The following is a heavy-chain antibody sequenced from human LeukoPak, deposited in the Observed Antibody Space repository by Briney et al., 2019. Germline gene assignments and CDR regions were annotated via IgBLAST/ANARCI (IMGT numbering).Heavy chain of an antibody. CDR2: TYYRSKSYN. D-gene: IGHD3-22*01. Sequence: SQTLSLTCAISGDIVSSNSAAWHWIRQSPSRGLEWLGRTYYRSKSYNEYGVSVKSRITINPDTSKNQFSLQMNSVTPEDAAVYYCGREAKYYDSGGAGYYYMDVWGKGTTVTVSS. J-gene: IGHJ6*03. CDR3: GREAKYYDSGGAGYYYMDV. CDR1: GDIVSSNSAA. V-gene: IGHV6-1*01.